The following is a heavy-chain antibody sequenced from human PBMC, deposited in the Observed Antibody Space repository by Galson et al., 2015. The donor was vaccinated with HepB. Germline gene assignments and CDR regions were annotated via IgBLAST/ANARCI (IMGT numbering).Heavy chain of an antibody. J-gene: IGHJ4*02. CDR2: ISYDGSNK. V-gene: IGHV3-30-3*01. D-gene: IGHD3-22*01. CDR1: GFTFSSYA. CDR3: ARERYYCDSSGYGASFDY. Sequence: SLRLSCVASGFTFSSYAMHWVRQAPGKGLEWVAVISYDGSNKYYADSVKGRFTIPRDNSKNTLYLQMNSLRAEDTAVYYCARERYYCDSSGYGASFDYWGQGTLVTVSS.